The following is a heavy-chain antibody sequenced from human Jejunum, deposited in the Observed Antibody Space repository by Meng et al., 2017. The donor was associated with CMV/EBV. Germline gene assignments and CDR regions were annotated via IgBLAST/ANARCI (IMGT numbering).Heavy chain of an antibody. Sequence: IDSNTSYWGRIRQPPGKGLEWIGSIYYSGRTYYNPSLKSRVTISVDTSKNQFFLKLSSVTAADSAVYYCARASLINYGANSGWFDPWGQGTLVTVSS. V-gene: IGHV4-39*07. CDR2: IYYSGRT. CDR1: IDSNTSY. J-gene: IGHJ5*02. CDR3: ARASLINYGANSGWFDP. D-gene: IGHD4-23*01.